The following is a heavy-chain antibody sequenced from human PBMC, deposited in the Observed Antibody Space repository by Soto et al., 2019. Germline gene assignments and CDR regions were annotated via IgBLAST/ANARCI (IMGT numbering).Heavy chain of an antibody. V-gene: IGHV1-24*01. CDR3: AAGGTRWLHSPFDY. Sequence: QIQLLPSGAEVNKPGASVKVSCKVSGHTLTELSMHWVRQAPGRGLEWMGGFDPEDGETIFAQTFQGRVTMTEDTPRASTYMELTSLRYEDRAGYSSAAGGTRWLHSPFDYWGQGTLVTISS. CDR2: FDPEDGET. D-gene: IGHD1-1*01. J-gene: IGHJ4*02. CDR1: GHTLTELS.